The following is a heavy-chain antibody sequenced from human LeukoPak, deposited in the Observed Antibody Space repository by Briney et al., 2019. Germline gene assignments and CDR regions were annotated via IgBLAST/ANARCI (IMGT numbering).Heavy chain of an antibody. Sequence: SETLSLICTVSGGSISSGGYYWSWIRQHPGKGLEWIGYIYYSGSTYYNPSLKSRVTISVDTSKNQFSLKLSSVTAADTAVYYCARDDSSNYYGMDVWGQGTTVTVSS. CDR3: ARDDSSNYYGMDV. CDR2: IYYSGST. CDR1: GGSISSGGYY. V-gene: IGHV4-31*03. D-gene: IGHD3-22*01. J-gene: IGHJ6*02.